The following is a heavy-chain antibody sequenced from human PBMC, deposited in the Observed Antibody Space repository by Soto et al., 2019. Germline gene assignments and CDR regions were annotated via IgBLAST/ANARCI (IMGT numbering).Heavy chain of an antibody. CDR1: GYTFTSYD. V-gene: IGHV1-8*01. CDR3: ARESQWVIDY. J-gene: IGHJ4*02. D-gene: IGHD6-19*01. Sequence: VASVKVSCKASGYTFTSYDINWVRQATGQGLEWMGWMNPNSGNTGYAQKFQGRVTMTRNTSISTAYMELSSLRSDDTAVYYCARESQWVIDYWGQGTLVTVSS. CDR2: MNPNSGNT.